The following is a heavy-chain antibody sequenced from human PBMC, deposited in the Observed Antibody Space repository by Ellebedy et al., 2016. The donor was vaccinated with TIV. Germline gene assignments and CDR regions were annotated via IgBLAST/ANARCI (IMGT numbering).Heavy chain of an antibody. CDR3: ARARHPYGGNPQAFDY. Sequence: SVKVSCXASGGTFSSYAISWVRQAPGQGLEWMGGIIPILGIANYAQKFQGRVTITADKSTSTAYMELSSLRSEDTAVYYCARARHPYGGNPQAFDYWGQGTLVTVSS. CDR1: GGTFSSYA. V-gene: IGHV1-69*10. CDR2: IIPILGIA. J-gene: IGHJ4*02. D-gene: IGHD4-23*01.